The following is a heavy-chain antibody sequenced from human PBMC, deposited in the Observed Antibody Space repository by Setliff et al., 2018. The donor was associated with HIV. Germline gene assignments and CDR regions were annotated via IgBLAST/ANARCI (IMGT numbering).Heavy chain of an antibody. D-gene: IGHD2-15*01. J-gene: IGHJ6*03. Sequence: PSETLSLTCAVYGGSFSDNYWSWICQSPGKGLEWIGEINHSGRTNYNPSLKSRVTISVDTSKNQFSLKLRSVTAADTAMYYCARVSITYWYSIPTFYYYYMDVWGKGTKVTVSS. CDR3: ARVSITYWYSIPTFYYYYMDV. V-gene: IGHV4-34*01. CDR1: GGSFSDNY. CDR2: INHSGRT.